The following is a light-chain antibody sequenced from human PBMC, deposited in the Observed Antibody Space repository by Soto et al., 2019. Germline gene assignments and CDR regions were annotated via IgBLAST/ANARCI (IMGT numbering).Light chain of an antibody. CDR3: QTWGTGFQF. Sequence: QPVLTQPPSASASLGASVKLTCTLSSGHSSYAIAWHQKQPGKGPRYLMDLNNDGSHTKGDGIPDRFSGSSSGADRFLIISSLQSEDEADYYCQTWGTGFQFFGGGTKLTVL. J-gene: IGLJ2*01. CDR2: LNNDGSH. V-gene: IGLV4-69*01. CDR1: SGHSSYA.